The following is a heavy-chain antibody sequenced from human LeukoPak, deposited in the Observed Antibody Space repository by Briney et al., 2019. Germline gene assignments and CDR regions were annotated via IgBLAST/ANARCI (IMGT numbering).Heavy chain of an antibody. V-gene: IGHV3-9*03. CDR1: GFTFDDYA. CDR2: ISWNSGSI. Sequence: PAGGSLRLSCAASGFTFDDYAMHWVRHAPGKGLEWVSGISWNSGSIGYADSVKGRFTISRDNAKNSLYLQMNSLRAEDMALYYCAKDIDWSGSYVFDYWGQGTLVTVSS. J-gene: IGHJ4*02. D-gene: IGHD1-26*01. CDR3: AKDIDWSGSYVFDY.